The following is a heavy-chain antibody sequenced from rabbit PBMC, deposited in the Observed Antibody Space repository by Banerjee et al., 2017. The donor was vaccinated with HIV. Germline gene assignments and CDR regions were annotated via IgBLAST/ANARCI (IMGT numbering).Heavy chain of an antibody. CDR2: IYNGDGTT. D-gene: IGHD1-1*01. J-gene: IGHJ4*01. V-gene: IGHV1S40*01. CDR3: ARNADGNYITDL. Sequence: WTACIYNGDGTTYYASWAKGRFTISKISSTTVTLQMTSLTAADTATYFCARNADGNYITDLWGPGTLVTVS.